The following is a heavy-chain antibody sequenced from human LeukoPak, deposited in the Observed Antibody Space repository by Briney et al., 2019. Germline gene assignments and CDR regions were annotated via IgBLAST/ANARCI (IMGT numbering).Heavy chain of an antibody. CDR1: GFTFSSYA. Sequence: GVSLRLSCAASGFTFSSYAMSWVRQAPGKGREWVSAISGSGGSTQYADSVTGRFTISRDNSKNTLYPQMNSLRAEDTAVYYCATDVQGGYSSINYWGQGTLVTVSS. V-gene: IGHV3-23*01. D-gene: IGHD6-13*01. J-gene: IGHJ4*02. CDR2: ISGSGGST. CDR3: ATDVQGGYSSINY.